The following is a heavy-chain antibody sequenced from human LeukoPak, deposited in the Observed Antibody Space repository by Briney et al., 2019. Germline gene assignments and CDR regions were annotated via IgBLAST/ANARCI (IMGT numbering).Heavy chain of an antibody. Sequence: FGPTLVKPTQTLTLTCTFSGFSLSTSGMCVSWIRQPPGKALEWLARIDWDDDKYYSTSLKTRLTVSKDTSKNQVVLTMTNMDHVDTATYYCARLGLDGAFDIWGQGTMVTVSS. V-gene: IGHV2-70*11. CDR1: GFSLSTSGMC. CDR2: IDWDDDK. J-gene: IGHJ3*02. D-gene: IGHD5-24*01. CDR3: ARLGLDGAFDI.